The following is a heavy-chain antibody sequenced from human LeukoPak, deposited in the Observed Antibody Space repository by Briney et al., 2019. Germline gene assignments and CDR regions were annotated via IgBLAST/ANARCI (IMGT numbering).Heavy chain of an antibody. Sequence: GGSLRLSCAASGFTFSSYAMHWVRQAPGKGLEWVAVISYDGSNKYYADSVKGRFTISRDNSKNTLYLQMNSLRAEDTAAYYCARDSGGSYFSYWGQGTPVTVSS. V-gene: IGHV3-30*04. CDR2: ISYDGSNK. D-gene: IGHD1-14*01. CDR1: GFTFSSYA. J-gene: IGHJ4*02. CDR3: ARDSGGSYFSY.